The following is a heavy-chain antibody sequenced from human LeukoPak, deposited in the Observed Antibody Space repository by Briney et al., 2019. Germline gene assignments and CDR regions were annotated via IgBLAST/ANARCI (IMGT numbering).Heavy chain of an antibody. CDR1: GGTFSSYA. D-gene: IGHD3-22*01. Sequence: GASVKVSCKASGGTFSSYAISWVRQAPGQGLEWMGGIIPIFGTANYAQKFQGRVTMTRDTSTSTVYMELSSLRSEDTAVYYCARDQDSSGYYDYWGQGTLVTVSS. V-gene: IGHV1-69*05. J-gene: IGHJ4*02. CDR2: IIPIFGTA. CDR3: ARDQDSSGYYDY.